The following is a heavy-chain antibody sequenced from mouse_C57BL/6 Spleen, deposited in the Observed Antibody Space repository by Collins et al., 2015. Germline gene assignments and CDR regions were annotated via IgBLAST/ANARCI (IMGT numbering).Heavy chain of an antibody. J-gene: IGHJ3*01. V-gene: IGHV3-2*02. CDR3: ARWGSAWFAY. CDR2: ISYSGST. CDR1: GYSITSDYA. Sequence: DVQLQESGPGLVKPSQSLSLTCTVTGYSITSDYAWNWIRQFPGNKLEWMGYISYSGSTSYNPSLKSRISITRDTSKNQFFLQLNSVTTEDTATYYCARWGSAWFAYWGQGTLVTVSA.